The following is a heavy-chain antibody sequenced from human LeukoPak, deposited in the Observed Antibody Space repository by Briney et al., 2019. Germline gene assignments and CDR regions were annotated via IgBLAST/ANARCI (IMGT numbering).Heavy chain of an antibody. J-gene: IGHJ2*01. CDR1: GYTFTGYY. CDR2: INPNSGGT. Sequence: ASVKVSCKASGYTFTGYYMHWVRQAPGQGLEWMGWINPNSGGTNYAQKFQGRVTITADKSTSTAYMELSSLRSEDTAVYYCARGDYDSSGSPYWYFDLWGRGTLVTVSS. D-gene: IGHD3-22*01. V-gene: IGHV1-2*02. CDR3: ARGDYDSSGSPYWYFDL.